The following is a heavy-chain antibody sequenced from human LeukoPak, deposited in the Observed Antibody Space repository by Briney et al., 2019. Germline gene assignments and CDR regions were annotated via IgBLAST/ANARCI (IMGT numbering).Heavy chain of an antibody. CDR3: AGMGADRGY. J-gene: IGHJ4*02. V-gene: IGHV3-7*01. Sequence: GGSLRLSCAASGFIFSGYSISWVRQIPGKGLQWVATIKQDESEKSYVDSVRGRFTISRDNANNSLYLQLNSLRAEDTAIYYCAGMGADRGYWGQGALVTVSS. D-gene: IGHD1-26*01. CDR2: IKQDESEK. CDR1: GFIFSGYS.